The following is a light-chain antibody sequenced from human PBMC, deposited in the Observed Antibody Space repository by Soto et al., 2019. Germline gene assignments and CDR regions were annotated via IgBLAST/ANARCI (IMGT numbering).Light chain of an antibody. J-gene: IGKJ1*01. CDR2: GAS. CDR3: HHYGDTPRT. CDR1: QSVSSY. V-gene: IGKV3-20*01. Sequence: EIVLTQSPGTLSLSPGARATLSCRASQSVSSYLAWYQQKPGQAPRLLMYGASSRATGLPDRFSGSGSGTDFTLTISRLEPEDFAVYYCHHYGDTPRTFGQGTKVEIK.